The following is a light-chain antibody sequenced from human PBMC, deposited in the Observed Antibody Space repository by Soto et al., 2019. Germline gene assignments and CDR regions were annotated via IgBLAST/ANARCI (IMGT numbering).Light chain of an antibody. J-gene: IGLJ2*01. CDR2: DVG. CDR1: TSDVGGYNY. Sequence: QSALTQPRSVSGSPGQSVTISCTGTTSDVGGYNYVSWYQHHPGKAPKVMIFDVGERPSGVPDRFSGSKSGNTASLIISGLQAEDEADYYCCSYAGSYTVVFGGGTKLTVL. V-gene: IGLV2-11*01. CDR3: CSYAGSYTVV.